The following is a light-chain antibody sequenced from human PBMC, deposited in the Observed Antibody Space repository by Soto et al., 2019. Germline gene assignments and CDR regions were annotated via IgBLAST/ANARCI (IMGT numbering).Light chain of an antibody. CDR3: SSYTYTSTPGM. CDR1: SNDVGRFDY. J-gene: IGLJ3*02. V-gene: IGLV2-11*02. CDR2: DVS. Sequence: QSALTQPRSVSGSPGQSVTISCTATSNDVGRFDYFSWYQQHPGKAPRLLIYDVSKRPSGVPHRFSGSKSGDTAYLTISGLQAEDEADYHCSSYTYTSTPGMFAGGTKLTVL.